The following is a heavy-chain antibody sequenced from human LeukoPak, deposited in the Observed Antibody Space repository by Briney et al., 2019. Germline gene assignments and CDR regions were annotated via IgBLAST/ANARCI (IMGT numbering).Heavy chain of an antibody. Sequence: SETLSLTCTVSGGSISSYYWSWIRQPAGKGLEWIGRIYTSGSTNYNPSLKSRVTMSVDTSKNQFSLKLSSVTAADTAVYYCARGKIRGYYYYYGMDVWGQGTTVTVSS. CDR3: ARGKIRGYYYYYGMDV. D-gene: IGHD1-26*01. J-gene: IGHJ6*02. V-gene: IGHV4-4*07. CDR2: IYTSGST. CDR1: GGSISSYY.